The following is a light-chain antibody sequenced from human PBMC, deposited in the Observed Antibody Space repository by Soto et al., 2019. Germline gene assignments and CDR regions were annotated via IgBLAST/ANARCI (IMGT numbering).Light chain of an antibody. V-gene: IGKV3-15*01. Sequence: EIVLTQSPATLSVSPGERATLSCRASQNVRSNLAWYQQKPGQAPRLIIFGAYTRATGIPARFSGTGSGTEFTLTISSLQSEDFAVYYCQQYNTWPPITFGQGTRLEIK. CDR3: QQYNTWPPIT. CDR2: GAY. J-gene: IGKJ5*01. CDR1: QNVRSN.